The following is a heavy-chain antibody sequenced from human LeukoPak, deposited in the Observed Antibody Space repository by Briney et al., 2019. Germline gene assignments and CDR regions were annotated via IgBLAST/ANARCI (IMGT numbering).Heavy chain of an antibody. V-gene: IGHV4-59*01. CDR1: GGSISSYY. Sequence: PSEILSLTCTVSGGSISSYYWSWIRQPPGKGLEWIGYIYYSGSTNYNPSLKSRVTISVDTSKNQFSLKLSSVTAADTAVYHCARHGDLYYYYYMDVWGKGTTVTVSS. CDR3: ARHGDLYYYYYMDV. D-gene: IGHD3-10*01. J-gene: IGHJ6*03. CDR2: IYYSGST.